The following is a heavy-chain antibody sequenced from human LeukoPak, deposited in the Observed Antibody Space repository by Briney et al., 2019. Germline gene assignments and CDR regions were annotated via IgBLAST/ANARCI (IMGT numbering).Heavy chain of an antibody. CDR2: ISSSSNYI. D-gene: IGHD4-23*01. CDR3: ARAYGGNPKPFDY. J-gene: IGHJ4*02. Sequence: PGGSLRLSCAASGFTFSSYSMNWVRQAPGKGLEWVSSISSSSNYIYYADSMKGRFTISRDNAKNSLYLQINSLRAEDTAVYYCARAYGGNPKPFDYWGQGTLVTVSS. V-gene: IGHV3-21*01. CDR1: GFTFSSYS.